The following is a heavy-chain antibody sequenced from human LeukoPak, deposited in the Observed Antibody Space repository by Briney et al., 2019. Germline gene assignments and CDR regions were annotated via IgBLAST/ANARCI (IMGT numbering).Heavy chain of an antibody. Sequence: SETLSLTCAVSGVSISPYYWAWIRQPPGKGLEWIGYIHTSGSNNQYPSLKSRVTMSVDTSKNQFSLKLSSVTAADTAVYYCAREGVVLTNDYYYMDVWGKGTTVTVSS. CDR2: IHTSGSN. D-gene: IGHD3-3*01. V-gene: IGHV4-4*09. CDR1: GVSISPYY. J-gene: IGHJ6*03. CDR3: AREGVVLTNDYYYMDV.